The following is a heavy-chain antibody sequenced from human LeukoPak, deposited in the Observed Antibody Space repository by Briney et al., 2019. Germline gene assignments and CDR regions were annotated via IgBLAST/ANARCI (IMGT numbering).Heavy chain of an antibody. CDR3: ATSRGYCSSTSCRDDYYFDY. J-gene: IGHJ4*02. CDR2: IYHSGST. Sequence: SETLSLTCTVSGYSISSGYYWGWIRQPPGKGLEWIGSIYHSGSTNYNPSLKSRVTISVDTSKNQFSLKLSSVTAADTAVYYCATSRGYCSSTSCRDDYYFDYWGQGTLVTVSS. CDR1: GYSISSGYY. D-gene: IGHD2-2*01. V-gene: IGHV4-38-2*02.